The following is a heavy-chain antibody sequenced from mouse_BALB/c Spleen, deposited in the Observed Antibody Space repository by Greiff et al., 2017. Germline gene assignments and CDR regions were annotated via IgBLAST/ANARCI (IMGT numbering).Heavy chain of an antibody. V-gene: IGHV2-2*02. J-gene: IGHJ3*01. CDR2: IWSGGST. CDR1: GFSLTSYG. Sequence: VKVVESGPGLVQPSQSLSITCTVSGFSLTSYGVHWVRQSPGKGLEWLGVIWSGGSTDYNAAFISRLSISKDNSKSQVFFKMNSLQANDTAIYYCARADGPAWFAYWGQGTLVTVSA. D-gene: IGHD2-3*01. CDR3: ARADGPAWFAY.